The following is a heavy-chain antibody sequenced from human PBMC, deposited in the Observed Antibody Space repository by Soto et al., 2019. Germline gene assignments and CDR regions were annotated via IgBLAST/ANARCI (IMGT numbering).Heavy chain of an antibody. D-gene: IGHD5-12*01. V-gene: IGHV4-34*01. CDR3: ARFGSGYDSY. CDR1: GGSFSGYY. CDR2: INHSGST. Sequence: SETLSLTCAVYGGSFSGYYWSWIRQPPGKGLEWIGEINHSGSTNYNPSLKSRVTISVDTSKNQFSLKLSSGTAADTAVYYCARFGSGYDSYWGQGTLVTVSS. J-gene: IGHJ4*02.